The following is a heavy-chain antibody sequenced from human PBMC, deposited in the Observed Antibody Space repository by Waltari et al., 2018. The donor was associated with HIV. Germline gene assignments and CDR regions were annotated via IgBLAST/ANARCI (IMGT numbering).Heavy chain of an antibody. Sequence: EVQLVESGGGLVKPGGSLRLSCVVSGFTINTAWMTWVRQAPGKGLEWLGRMKSEVDGGTADYIAPVKGRFIISRVDSKNTLYLQMNNLKAEDTAVYYCTTEKSDFSRLFDHWGQGTRVTFS. CDR1: GFTINTAW. V-gene: IGHV3-15*01. CDR3: TTEKSDFSRLFDH. D-gene: IGHD3-3*01. CDR2: MKSEVDGGTA. J-gene: IGHJ4*02.